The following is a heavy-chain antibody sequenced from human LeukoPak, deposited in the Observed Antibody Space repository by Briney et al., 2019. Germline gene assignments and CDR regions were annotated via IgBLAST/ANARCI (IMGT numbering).Heavy chain of an antibody. CDR2: ISSSGSTI. V-gene: IGHV3-48*03. J-gene: IGHJ6*03. D-gene: IGHD1-26*01. Sequence: GGSLRLSCAASGFTFSSYEMNWVRQAPGKGLEWVSYISSSGSTIYYADSVKGRFTISRDNAKNSLYLQMDSLRAEDTAVYYCARDGMIVGATHARYYYYMDVWGKGTTVTVS. CDR1: GFTFSSYE. CDR3: ARDGMIVGATHARYYYYMDV.